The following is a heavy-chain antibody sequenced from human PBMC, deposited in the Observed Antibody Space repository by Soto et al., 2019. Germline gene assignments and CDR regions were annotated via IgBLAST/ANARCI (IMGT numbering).Heavy chain of an antibody. Sequence: PGGSLRLSCAASGFTFSSYAMHWVRQAPGKGLEWVAVISYDGSNKYYADSVKGRFTISRDNSKNTLYLQMNSLRAEDTAVYYCARDRGLVLSGWFDPWGQGTLVTVSS. V-gene: IGHV3-30-3*01. CDR3: ARDRGLVLSGWFDP. J-gene: IGHJ5*02. D-gene: IGHD6-13*01. CDR1: GFTFSSYA. CDR2: ISYDGSNK.